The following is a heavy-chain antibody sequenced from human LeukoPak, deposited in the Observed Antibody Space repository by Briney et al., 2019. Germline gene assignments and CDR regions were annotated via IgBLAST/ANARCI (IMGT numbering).Heavy chain of an antibody. CDR1: GGPISSYY. J-gene: IGHJ5*02. Sequence: SETLSLTCTVSGGPISSYYWGWIRQPPGKGLEWIGYIYYSGSTNYNPSLKSRVTISVDTSKNQFSLKLSSVTAADTAVYYCARDADGWFDPWGQGTLVTVSS. CDR2: IYYSGST. CDR3: ARDADGWFDP. V-gene: IGHV4-59*01. D-gene: IGHD5-24*01.